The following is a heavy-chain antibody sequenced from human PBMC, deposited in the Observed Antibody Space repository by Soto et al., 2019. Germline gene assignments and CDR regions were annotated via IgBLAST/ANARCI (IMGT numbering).Heavy chain of an antibody. Sequence: QVQLQESGPGLVKPSETLSLTCTVSGGSISSYYWSWIRQPPGKGLEWIGYIYYSGSTNYYPSLKSRDTISVDPSKNQFSLKLCSVTAADTAFFSCASYRSGSYPRFDPWGQGLLVTVSS. V-gene: IGHV4-59*01. CDR1: GGSISSYY. CDR3: ASYRSGSYPRFDP. J-gene: IGHJ5*02. D-gene: IGHD3-10*01. CDR2: IYYSGST.